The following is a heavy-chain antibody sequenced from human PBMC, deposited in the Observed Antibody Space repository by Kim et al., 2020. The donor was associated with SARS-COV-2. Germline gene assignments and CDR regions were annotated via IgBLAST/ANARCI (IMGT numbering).Heavy chain of an antibody. Sequence: SLKSRVTISVDTSKNQFSLKLSSVTAADTALYYCARRLVVPPRGEHAFDIWGQGTMVTVSS. V-gene: IGHV4-59*08. J-gene: IGHJ3*02. CDR3: ARRLVVPPRGEHAFDI. D-gene: IGHD2-2*01.